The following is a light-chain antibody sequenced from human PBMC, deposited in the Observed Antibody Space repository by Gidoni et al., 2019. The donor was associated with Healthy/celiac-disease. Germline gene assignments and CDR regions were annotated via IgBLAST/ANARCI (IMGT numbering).Light chain of an antibody. CDR1: QSLLHSNGYNY. CDR3: MQALQTRWT. CDR2: LGS. V-gene: IGKV2-28*01. J-gene: IGKJ1*01. Sequence: DIVMTQSPLSLPVTPGEPASISCGSSQSLLHSNGYNYLDWYLQKPGQSPQLLIYLGSNRASGVPDRFSGSGSGTDFSLKISRVEAEDVGVYYCMQALQTRWTFGQGTKVEIK.